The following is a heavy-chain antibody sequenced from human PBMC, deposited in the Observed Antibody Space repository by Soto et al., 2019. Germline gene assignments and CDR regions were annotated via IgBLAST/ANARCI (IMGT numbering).Heavy chain of an antibody. V-gene: IGHV3-21*01. CDR1: GFTFSSYS. CDR3: PRGGLPTPLSLYYGRGV. J-gene: IGHJ6*02. CDR2: ISSSSSYI. Sequence: GSLRLSCAASGFTFSSYSMNWVRQAPGKGLEWVSSISSSSSYIYYADSMKGRFTISTDNAKNSLYLQMNSLRAEDTAVYYCPRGGLPTPLSLYYGRGVWDQGTTVSVCS.